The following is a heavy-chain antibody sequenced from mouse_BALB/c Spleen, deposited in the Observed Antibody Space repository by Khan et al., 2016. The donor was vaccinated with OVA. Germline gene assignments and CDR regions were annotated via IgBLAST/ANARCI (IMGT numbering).Heavy chain of an antibody. CDR3: VRDGAYRGNDGWFGY. CDR1: GYTFTSYT. D-gene: IGHD2-10*01. Sequence: QVQLKQSGAELARPGASVKMSCKASGYTFTSYTIHWIKPRPGQGLEWVGYINPGNGYTNYNQKFKDKATLTTDKSSTTAYLQLSSLTSDDSAVYYGVRDGAYRGNDGWFGYWGQGTLVTVSA. V-gene: IGHV1-4*01. CDR2: INPGNGYT. J-gene: IGHJ3*01.